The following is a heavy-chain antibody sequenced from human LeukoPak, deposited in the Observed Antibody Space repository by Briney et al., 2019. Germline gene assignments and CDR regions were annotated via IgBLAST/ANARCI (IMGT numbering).Heavy chain of an antibody. CDR3: ARVILTGYSNDF. J-gene: IGHJ4*02. V-gene: IGHV4-34*01. D-gene: IGHD3-9*01. Sequence: PSETLSLTCAVYGGSVSGHYWSWIRQPPGKGLEWIGEINHSGSTNYNPSLKTRVTISIDTSKNQFSLKLSSVTAADTAVHYCARVILTGYSNDFWGQGTLVTVSS. CDR1: GGSVSGHY. CDR2: INHSGST.